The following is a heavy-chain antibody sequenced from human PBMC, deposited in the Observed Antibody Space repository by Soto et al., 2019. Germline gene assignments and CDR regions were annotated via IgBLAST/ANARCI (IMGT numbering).Heavy chain of an antibody. V-gene: IGHV1-46*01. CDR2: VNPSGGHT. D-gene: IGHD2-21*02. CDR1: GDTFTDYY. J-gene: IGHJ4*02. CDR3: ARGGHVVVVTAALDF. Sequence: QVQLVQSGAEVKKPGASVKVSCKASGDTFTDYYIHWVRQAPGQGLEWMGTVNPSGGHTTYAQHCLGGTTTTRETSTSTLYMELPSLTSDDTAGYYCARGGHVVVVTAALDFWGQGTLVTVSS.